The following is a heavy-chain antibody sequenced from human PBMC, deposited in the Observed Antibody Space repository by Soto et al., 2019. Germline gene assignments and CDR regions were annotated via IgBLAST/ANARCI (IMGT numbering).Heavy chain of an antibody. J-gene: IGHJ4*02. CDR3: AKVPLYIVVVPAAPHFDY. CDR2: ISGSGGST. CDR1: GFTFSSYA. V-gene: IGHV3-23*01. D-gene: IGHD2-2*01. Sequence: PGGSLRLSCAASGFTFSSYAMSWVRQAPGKGLEWVSAISGSGGSTYYADSVKGRFTIPRDNSKNTLYLQMNSLRAEDTAVYYFAKVPLYIVVVPAAPHFDYGGQGTLVTVSS.